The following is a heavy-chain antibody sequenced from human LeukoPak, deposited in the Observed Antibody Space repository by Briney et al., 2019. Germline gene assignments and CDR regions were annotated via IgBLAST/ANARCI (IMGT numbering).Heavy chain of an antibody. CDR1: GFTFSNYW. Sequence: GGSLRPSCAASGFTFSNYWIHWVRQAPGKGLVWVSRIDNAGSITTYADSVKGRFTISRDNAENTLYLQMNSLRVEDTAVYYCVRSAFHAGSGNYYDYWGQGTLVTVSS. CDR2: IDNAGSIT. V-gene: IGHV3-74*03. D-gene: IGHD3-22*01. J-gene: IGHJ4*02. CDR3: VRSAFHAGSGNYYDY.